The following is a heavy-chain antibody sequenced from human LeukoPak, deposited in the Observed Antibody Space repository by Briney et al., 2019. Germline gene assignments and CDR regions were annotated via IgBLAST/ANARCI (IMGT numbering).Heavy chain of an antibody. J-gene: IGHJ4*02. CDR1: GFTFSSYE. CDR2: ISSSGRTI. Sequence: PGGSLRLSCAASGFTFSSYEMNWVRQAPGKGLEWVSYISSSGRTIYYADSVKGRFTISRDNAKNSLYLQMNSLRAEDTAVYYCARVSGTYFDYWGQGTLGTVSS. V-gene: IGHV3-48*03. D-gene: IGHD1-26*01. CDR3: ARVSGTYFDY.